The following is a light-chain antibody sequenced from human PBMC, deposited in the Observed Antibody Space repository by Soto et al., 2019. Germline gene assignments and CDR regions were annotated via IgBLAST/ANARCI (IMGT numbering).Light chain of an antibody. CDR3: QSYDSSLSGSVV. CDR1: SSNIGAGYD. Sequence: QAVVTQPPSVSGAPGQRVTISCTGSSSNIGAGYDVHWYQQLPGTAPKPLIYGNSNRPSGVPDRFSGSKSGTSASLAITGLQAEDEADYYGQSYDSSLSGSVVFGGGTKLTVL. V-gene: IGLV1-40*01. CDR2: GNS. J-gene: IGLJ2*01.